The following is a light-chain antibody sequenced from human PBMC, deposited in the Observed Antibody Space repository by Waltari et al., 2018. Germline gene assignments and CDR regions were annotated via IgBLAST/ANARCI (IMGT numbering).Light chain of an antibody. J-gene: IGKJ1*01. CDR3: LNHYSAPWT. Sequence: DIQMTQSPSSLSASVGDRVTITCRASQDIRNHLAWYQQKPGKVPQLPIYAASTLESGVPSRFSGSGSGTDFSLTISSLQPEDVASYYCLNHYSAPWTFGQGTKVEI. CDR1: QDIRNH. V-gene: IGKV1-27*01. CDR2: AAS.